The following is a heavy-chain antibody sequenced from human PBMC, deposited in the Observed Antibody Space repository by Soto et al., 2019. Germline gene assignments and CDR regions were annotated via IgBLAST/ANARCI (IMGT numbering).Heavy chain of an antibody. J-gene: IGHJ2*01. Sequence: WWSLRLSCSTSVFTCRSYVMYWFRQAPGRGPEWVAGIWSDGSNKKYADSVKGRFSLSRDNSRNTLYLQMTSLRVEDTAVYYCARGGDGGKNWYFDLWGRGTLVTVSS. CDR1: VFTCRSYV. V-gene: IGHV3-33*07. D-gene: IGHD4-17*01. CDR3: ARGGDGGKNWYFDL. CDR2: IWSDGSNK.